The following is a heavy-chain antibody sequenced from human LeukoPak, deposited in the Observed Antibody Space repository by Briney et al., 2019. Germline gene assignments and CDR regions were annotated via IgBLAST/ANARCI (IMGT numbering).Heavy chain of an antibody. V-gene: IGHV3-49*04. CDR2: IRSKSYSGTT. CDR3: TRDLRMSGGYYYMGV. CDR1: GFTFGDYA. D-gene: IGHD2-8*01. J-gene: IGHJ6*03. Sequence: GRSLRLSCTPSGFTFGDYAISRVRQAPGKGLEWVGFIRSKSYSGTTEYAASVKGRFTISRDDSKNIAYLQMDSLKTEDTAVYYCTRDLRMSGGYYYMGVWGKGTTVTVSS.